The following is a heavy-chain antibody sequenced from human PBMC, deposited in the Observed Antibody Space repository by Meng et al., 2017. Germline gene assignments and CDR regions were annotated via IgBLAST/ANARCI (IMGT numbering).Heavy chain of an antibody. Sequence: ASVKVSCKPSGYNFPDYDIHWVRRAPGQGLEWMGRINPKSGDTHYAQKFQARVTMTGDTSISTAYMELSGLRSDDTAMYYGAMGRRGGDCSGGSCYVYWGQGTLVTVSS. CDR2: INPKSGDT. CDR1: GYNFPDYD. D-gene: IGHD2-15*01. V-gene: IGHV1-2*06. J-gene: IGHJ4*02. CDR3: AMGRRGGDCSGGSCYVY.